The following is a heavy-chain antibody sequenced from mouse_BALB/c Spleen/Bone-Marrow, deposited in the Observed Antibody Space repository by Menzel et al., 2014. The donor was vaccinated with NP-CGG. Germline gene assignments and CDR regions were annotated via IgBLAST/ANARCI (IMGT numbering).Heavy chain of an antibody. CDR3: ARHEKANYGNYAMDY. CDR1: GYTFTEYI. V-gene: IGHV1-62-2*01. J-gene: IGHJ4*01. Sequence: QVQLQQPGAELVKPGASVKLSCKASGYTFTEYIIHWVKQRSGQGLEWIGWFYPGSGSIKYNEKFKDKATLTADKSSSTVYIELSRLTSEDSAVYFCARHEKANYGNYAMDYWGQGTSVTVSS. CDR2: FYPGSGSI. D-gene: IGHD1-1*01.